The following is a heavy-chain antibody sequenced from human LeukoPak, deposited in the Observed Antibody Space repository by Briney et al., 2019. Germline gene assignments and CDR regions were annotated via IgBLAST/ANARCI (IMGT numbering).Heavy chain of an antibody. D-gene: IGHD4-17*01. CDR1: GFTFDDYA. J-gene: IGHJ4*02. V-gene: IGHV3-9*03. Sequence: GGSLRLSCAASGFTFDDYAMHWVRQAPGRGLEWVSGISWNSGSIGYADSVKGRFTISRDNAKNSLYLQMNSLRAEDIALYYCAKDKAAYGDYVPYYFDYLVRGTIVTDSS. CDR2: ISWNSGSI. CDR3: AKDKAAYGDYVPYYFDY.